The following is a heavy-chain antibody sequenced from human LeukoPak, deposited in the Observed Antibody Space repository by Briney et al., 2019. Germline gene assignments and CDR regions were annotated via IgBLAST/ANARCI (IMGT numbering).Heavy chain of an antibody. CDR2: IYYSGST. J-gene: IGHJ4*02. Sequence: SETLSLTCTVSGGSISSSSYYWGWIRQPPGKGLEWIGSIYYSGSTYYNPSLKSRVTISVDTSKNQFSLKLSSVTAADTAVYYCATYYGSGRGDYWGRGTLVTVSS. CDR1: GGSISSSSYY. V-gene: IGHV4-39*07. CDR3: ATYYGSGRGDY. D-gene: IGHD3-10*01.